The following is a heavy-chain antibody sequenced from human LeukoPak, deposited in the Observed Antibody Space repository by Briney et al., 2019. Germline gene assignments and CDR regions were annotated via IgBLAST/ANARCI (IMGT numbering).Heavy chain of an antibody. CDR3: ARVVPQVTNFDN. CDR2: IYTSGRT. J-gene: IGHJ4*02. CDR1: GCSISSYY. Sequence: SETLSLTCTVSGCSISSYYWSWLRQPAGKGLEWIGRIYTSGRTNYNPSLKSRVTMSVDTSKNQFCLKLSSVTAADTAVYYCARVVPQVTNFDNWGQGTLVTVSS. V-gene: IGHV4-4*07. D-gene: IGHD4-17*01.